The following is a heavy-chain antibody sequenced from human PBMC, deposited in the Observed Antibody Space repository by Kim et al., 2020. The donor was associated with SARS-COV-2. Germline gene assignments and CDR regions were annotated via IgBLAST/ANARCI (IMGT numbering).Heavy chain of an antibody. CDR2: INSDGSSP. J-gene: IGHJ6*02. CDR3: ARSRRYYYYYYGMDV. CDR1: GFTFSSYW. V-gene: IGHV3-74*01. Sequence: GGSLRLSCAASGFTFSSYWMHWVRQAPGKGLVWVSRINSDGSSPSYADSVKGRFTISRDNAKNTLYLQMNSLRAEDTAVYYCARSRRYYYYYYGMDVWGPGTTCTVSS. D-gene: IGHD2-2*01.